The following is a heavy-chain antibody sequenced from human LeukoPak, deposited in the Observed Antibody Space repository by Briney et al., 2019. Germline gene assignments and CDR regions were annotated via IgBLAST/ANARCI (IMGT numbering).Heavy chain of an antibody. CDR2: ISSSYI. Sequence: GGSLRLSCAASGFTFSSYSMNWVRQAPGKGLEWVSSISSSYIYYADSVKGRFTISRDNAKNSLYLQMNSLRAEDTALYYCAKDQGYDILTGYDAFDIWGQGTMVTVSS. V-gene: IGHV3-21*04. J-gene: IGHJ3*02. D-gene: IGHD3-9*01. CDR1: GFTFSSYS. CDR3: AKDQGYDILTGYDAFDI.